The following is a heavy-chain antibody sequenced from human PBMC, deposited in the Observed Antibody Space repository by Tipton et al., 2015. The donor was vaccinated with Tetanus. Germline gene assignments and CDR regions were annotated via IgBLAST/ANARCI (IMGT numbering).Heavy chain of an antibody. D-gene: IGHD3-16*01. CDR2: IYSGGRT. J-gene: IGHJ6*02. CDR1: GFTVSSNY. V-gene: IGHV3-53*01. Sequence: SLRLSCAASGFTVSSNYMSWVRQAPGKGLEWVSIIYSGGRTYYADSVKGRFTISRENSKNMLFLQMNSMRAEDTAVYYCTSSLNTWYYYGVDVWGQGTTVTVSS. CDR3: TSSLNTWYYYGVDV.